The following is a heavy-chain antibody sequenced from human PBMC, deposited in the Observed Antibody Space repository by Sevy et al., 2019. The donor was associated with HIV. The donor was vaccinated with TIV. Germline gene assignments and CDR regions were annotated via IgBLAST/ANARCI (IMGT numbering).Heavy chain of an antibody. CDR2: INQDGSEK. V-gene: IGHV3-7*01. Sequence: GGFLRLSCTASGFTFSNYRMTWVRQAPGKGLEWVANINQDGSEKYYVDSVKGRFTISRDNAKNSLYLQMNSLRAEDTAVYYCASAMDVWGQGTTVTVSS. CDR1: GFTFSNYR. CDR3: ASAMDV. J-gene: IGHJ6*02.